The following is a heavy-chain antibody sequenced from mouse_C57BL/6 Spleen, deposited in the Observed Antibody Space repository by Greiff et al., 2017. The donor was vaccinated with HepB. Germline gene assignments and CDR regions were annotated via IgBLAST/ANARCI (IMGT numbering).Heavy chain of an antibody. CDR2: IDPEDGET. J-gene: IGHJ4*01. CDR3: ARFPYAMDD. Sequence: EVQLQESGAELVKPGASVKLSCTASGFNIKDYYMHWVKQRTELVLEWIGRIDPEDGETKYAPKFQRKATITADTSSNTAYLQLSSLTSEDTAVYYCARFPYAMDDWGKGTSVTVSS. V-gene: IGHV14-2*01. CDR1: GFNIKDYY.